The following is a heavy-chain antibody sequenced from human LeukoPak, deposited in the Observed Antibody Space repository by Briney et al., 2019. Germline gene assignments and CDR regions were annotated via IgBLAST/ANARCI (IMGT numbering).Heavy chain of an antibody. CDR1: GFTFTSYS. Sequence: GSLRLSCAASGFTFTSYSMNWVRQAPGRGLEWVSTISGGGGSTYYADSVKGRFTISRDNSKNTLYLQVNSLRAEDTAVYYCAKGGKWDVTPFDYWGQGTLVTVSS. J-gene: IGHJ4*02. CDR3: AKGGKWDVTPFDY. CDR2: ISGGGGST. V-gene: IGHV3-23*01. D-gene: IGHD1-26*01.